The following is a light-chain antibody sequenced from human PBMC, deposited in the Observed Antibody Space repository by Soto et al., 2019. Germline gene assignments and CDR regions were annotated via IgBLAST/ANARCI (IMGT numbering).Light chain of an antibody. Sequence: QSALTQPRSVSGSPGQSVTISCTGTSSDVGGYNYVSWYQQHPGKAPKLVIYDVSKRPSGVPDRFSGSKSGNTASLTVSGLQAEDDADYFCCSYAGTYTQWVFGGGTKLTVL. V-gene: IGLV2-11*01. CDR1: SSDVGGYNY. J-gene: IGLJ3*02. CDR3: CSYAGTYTQWV. CDR2: DVS.